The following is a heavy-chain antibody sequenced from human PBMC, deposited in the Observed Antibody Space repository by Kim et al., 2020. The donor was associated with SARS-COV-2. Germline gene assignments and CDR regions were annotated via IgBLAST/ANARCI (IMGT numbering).Heavy chain of an antibody. CDR1: GFMFSSYS. CDR2: IRSGGSVI. V-gene: IGHV3-48*03. Sequence: GGSLRLSCAASGFMFSSYSMNWVRQAPGKGLEWVSHIRSGGSVIYYADSVKGRFTISRDDGKDSLYLQMNSLRAEDTAVYYCRGWLNTFDVWGQGTMVTVSS. J-gene: IGHJ3*01. D-gene: IGHD3-9*01. CDR3: RGWLNTFDV.